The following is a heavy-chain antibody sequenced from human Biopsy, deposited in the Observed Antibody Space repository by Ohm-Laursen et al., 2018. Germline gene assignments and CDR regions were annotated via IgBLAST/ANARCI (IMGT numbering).Heavy chain of an antibody. J-gene: IGHJ1*01. Sequence: GSSVTVSCKPPAGTFSNYGVNWVRQAPGAGLEWLGGNIPILGTGNYAQKFHDRVTVAADTSTSTATMELRSLRSDDTAVYYCATKLTGYFHHWGQGTLVIVSS. CDR3: ATKLTGYFHH. V-gene: IGHV1-69*06. CDR1: AGTFSNYG. D-gene: IGHD3-9*01. CDR2: NIPILGTG.